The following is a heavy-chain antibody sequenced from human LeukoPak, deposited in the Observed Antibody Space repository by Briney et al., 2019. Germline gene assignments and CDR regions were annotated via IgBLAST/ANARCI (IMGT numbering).Heavy chain of an antibody. Sequence: PGGSLRLYCAASGFTFSRYSMNWVRQAPGKGLEWVSSISSSSSYIYYADSVKGRFTISRDNAKNSLYLQMSSLRAEDTAVYYCATLLVVVPAASANIWGQGTMVTVSS. V-gene: IGHV3-21*01. J-gene: IGHJ3*02. D-gene: IGHD2-2*01. CDR3: ATLLVVVPAASANI. CDR1: GFTFSRYS. CDR2: ISSSSSYI.